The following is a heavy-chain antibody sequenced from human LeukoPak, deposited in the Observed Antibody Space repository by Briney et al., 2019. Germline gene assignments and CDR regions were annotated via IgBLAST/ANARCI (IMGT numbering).Heavy chain of an antibody. V-gene: IGHV4-34*01. J-gene: IGHJ4*02. CDR3: ARRHDYGDYVCDY. CDR1: GGSFSGYY. D-gene: IGHD4-17*01. Sequence: SETQSLTCAVYGGSFSGYYWSWIRQPPGKGLEWIGEINHSGSTNYNPSLKSRVTISVDTSKNQFSLKLSSVTAADTAVYYCARRHDYGDYVCDYWGQGTLVTVSS. CDR2: INHSGST.